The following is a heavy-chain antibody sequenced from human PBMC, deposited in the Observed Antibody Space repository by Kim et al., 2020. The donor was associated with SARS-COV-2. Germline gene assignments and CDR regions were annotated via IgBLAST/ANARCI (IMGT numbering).Heavy chain of an antibody. Sequence: GGSLRLSCAASGFTFDNYWLSWGRQAQGKGIEWVANMNKDGRAKFHVDSVRGRFFISKDDTQTSLFLEMHNLRVEDTAVYYCGAWNEADVGGNYWGQGTLVTVSS. CDR2: MNKDGRAK. V-gene: IGHV3-7*01. J-gene: IGHJ4*02. CDR1: GFTFDNYW. CDR3: GAWNEADVGGNY. D-gene: IGHD1-1*01.